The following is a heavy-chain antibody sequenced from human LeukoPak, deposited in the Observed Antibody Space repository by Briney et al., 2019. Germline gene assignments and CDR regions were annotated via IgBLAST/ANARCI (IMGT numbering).Heavy chain of an antibody. D-gene: IGHD5-18*01. CDR3: AKMGDSYGYSAFDI. CDR2: IRYDGSDK. CDR1: GFSFSSYG. Sequence: PGGSLRLSCAASGFSFSSYGMHWVRQAPGKGLEWVAFIRYDGSDKYYADSVKGRFTISRDNSKNTLYLQMNSLRAEDTAVYYCAKMGDSYGYSAFDIWGQGTMVTVSS. V-gene: IGHV3-30*02. J-gene: IGHJ3*02.